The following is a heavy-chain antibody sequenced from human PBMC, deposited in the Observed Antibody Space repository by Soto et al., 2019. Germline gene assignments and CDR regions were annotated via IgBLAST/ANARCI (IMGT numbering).Heavy chain of an antibody. CDR3: ATRRKRSSDFYYYGMDV. CDR2: VIPIFGSA. CDR1: GGPFTNYG. J-gene: IGHJ6*02. V-gene: IGHV1-69*12. Sequence: QVHLVQSGAEMRKPGSSVRVSCKASGGPFTNYGLNWVRQAPGQGLEWMGGVIPIFGSATHAQKFQDRVTYTADESTTTAYLELSGLRLDDTAIYYCATRRKRSSDFYYYGMDVWGQGTTVTVYS.